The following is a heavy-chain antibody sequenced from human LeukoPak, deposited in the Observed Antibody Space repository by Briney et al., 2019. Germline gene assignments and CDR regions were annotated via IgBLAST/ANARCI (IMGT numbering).Heavy chain of an antibody. J-gene: IGHJ4*02. V-gene: IGHV4-59*12. D-gene: IGHD3-3*01. CDR1: GGSISSYY. CDR2: IYYSGST. CDR3: AIVDFWSGYYVDY. Sequence: SETLSLTCTVSGGSISSYYWSWIRQPPGKGLEWIGYIYYSGSTNYNPSLKSRVTISVDTSKNQFSLKLSSVTAADTAVYYCAIVDFWSGYYVDYWGQGTLVTVSS.